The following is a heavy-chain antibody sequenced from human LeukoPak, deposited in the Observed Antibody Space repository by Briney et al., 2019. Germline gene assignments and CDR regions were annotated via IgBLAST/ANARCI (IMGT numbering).Heavy chain of an antibody. V-gene: IGHV3-53*01. Sequence: GGSLRLSCAASGFTVSSNYMSWVRQAPGKGLESVSVIYSAGDTYYADSVKGRFTISRDTSRNTVYLRMNSLRAEDTAVYYCATRSEYSYYWGPGTLVTVSS. D-gene: IGHD2-15*01. CDR3: ATRSEYSYY. CDR1: GFTVSSNY. CDR2: IYSAGDT. J-gene: IGHJ4*02.